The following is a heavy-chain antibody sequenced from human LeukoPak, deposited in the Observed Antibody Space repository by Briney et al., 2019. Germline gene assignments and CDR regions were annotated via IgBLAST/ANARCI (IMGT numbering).Heavy chain of an antibody. CDR1: GFTFSEYA. CDR2: ISSSSSYI. CDR3: ARNYGDYVPDAFDI. V-gene: IGHV3-21*01. D-gene: IGHD4-17*01. Sequence: GNSLRLPCAASGFTFSEYAMIWVRQAPGKGLEWVSSISSSSSYIYYADSVKGRFTISRDNAKNSLYLQMNSLRAEDTAVYYCARNYGDYVPDAFDIWGQGTMVTVSS. J-gene: IGHJ3*02.